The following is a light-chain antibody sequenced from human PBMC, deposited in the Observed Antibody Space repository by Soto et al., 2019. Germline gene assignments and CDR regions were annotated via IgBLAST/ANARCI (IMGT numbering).Light chain of an antibody. CDR3: QQYGSSTGFT. CDR1: QSVSSSY. J-gene: IGKJ3*01. V-gene: IGKV3-20*01. CDR2: GAS. Sequence: EMVLTQSPGTLSLSPGERATLSSRASQSVSSSYLAWYQQKPGQAPRLLIYGASSRATGIPDRFSGSGSGTDFTLTISRLETEDFAVYYCQQYGSSTGFTFGPGTKVDIK.